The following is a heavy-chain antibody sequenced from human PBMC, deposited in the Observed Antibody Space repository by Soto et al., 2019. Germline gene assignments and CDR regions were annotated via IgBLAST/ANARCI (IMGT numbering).Heavy chain of an antibody. D-gene: IGHD3-22*01. CDR1: GYTFTSYG. CDR3: ARVGYSSTGTTLHFHGLDV. Sequence: ASVKVSCKASGYTFTSYGISWVRQAPGQGLEWMGWISAYNGNTNYAQKLQGRVTMTTDTSTSTAYMELRSLRSEDTAIYYCARVGYSSTGTTLHFHGLDVWGQGTTVTVSS. CDR2: ISAYNGNT. V-gene: IGHV1-18*01. J-gene: IGHJ6*02.